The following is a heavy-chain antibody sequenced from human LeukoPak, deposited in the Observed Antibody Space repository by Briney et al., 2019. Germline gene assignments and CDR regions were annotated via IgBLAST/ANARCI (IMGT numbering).Heavy chain of an antibody. CDR3: ATSGHDYGDHG. Sequence: PSETLSLTCTVSGGSVSTYSWSWIRKPAGKVLEWIGRVYTSGSTNYNPSLKSRVTMSVDTSKNQLSLKLSSVTAADTAVYYCATSGHDYGDHGWGQGTLVTVSS. J-gene: IGHJ4*02. CDR2: VYTSGST. V-gene: IGHV4-4*07. D-gene: IGHD4-17*01. CDR1: GGSVSTYS.